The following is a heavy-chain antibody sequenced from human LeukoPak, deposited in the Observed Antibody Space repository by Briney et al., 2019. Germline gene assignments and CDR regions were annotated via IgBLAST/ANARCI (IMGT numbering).Heavy chain of an antibody. V-gene: IGHV1-69*01. Sequence: KISCKASGGTFSSYAISWVRQAPGQGLEWMGGIIPIFGTANYAQKFQGRVTITADESTSTAYMELSSLRSEDTAVYYCARVYKYSGYDYGGPFDYWGQGTLVTVSS. CDR3: ARVYKYSGYDYGGPFDY. CDR2: IIPIFGTA. J-gene: IGHJ4*02. D-gene: IGHD5-12*01. CDR1: GGTFSSYA.